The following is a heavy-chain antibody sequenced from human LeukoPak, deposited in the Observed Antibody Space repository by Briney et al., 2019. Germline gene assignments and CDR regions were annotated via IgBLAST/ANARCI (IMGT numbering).Heavy chain of an antibody. J-gene: IGHJ4*02. V-gene: IGHV3-33*01. CDR3: TRYNNDHFDY. CDR1: GFTFGGYG. Sequence: SGGSLRLSCAGSGFTFGGYGMHWFRQTPGKGLEWVAVIAYDGSRAFYADSVKGRFTSSRDNSKNTMSVQMDGLRAEDTAVYYCTRYNNDHFDYWGQGTLVTVSS. CDR2: IAYDGSRA. D-gene: IGHD1-14*01.